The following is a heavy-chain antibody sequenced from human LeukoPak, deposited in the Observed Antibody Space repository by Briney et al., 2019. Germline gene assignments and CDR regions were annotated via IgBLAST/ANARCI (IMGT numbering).Heavy chain of an antibody. CDR3: AKDAPRDSSGWYSY. CDR2: IYSGGST. V-gene: IGHV3-53*01. Sequence: PGGTLRLSCAASGISVSSNYMNWVRQAPGKGLEWVSVIYSGGSTYYADSVKGRFTISRDNSKNTLYLQMNSLRAEDTAVYYCAKDAPRDSSGWYSYWGQGTLVTVSS. D-gene: IGHD6-19*01. CDR1: GISVSSNY. J-gene: IGHJ4*02.